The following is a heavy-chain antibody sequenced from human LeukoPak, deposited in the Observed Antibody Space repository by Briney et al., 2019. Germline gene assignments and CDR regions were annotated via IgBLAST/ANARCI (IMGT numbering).Heavy chain of an antibody. CDR3: AKVLSDGYKLFDY. CDR2: ISSSSSTI. J-gene: IGHJ4*02. CDR1: GFTFSSHS. D-gene: IGHD5-24*01. V-gene: IGHV3-48*01. Sequence: GGSLRLSCAASGFTFSSHSMNWVRQAPGKGLEWVSYISSSSSTIYYADSVKGRFTISRDNSKNTLYLQMNSLRAEDTAVYYCAKVLSDGYKLFDYWGQGTLVTVSS.